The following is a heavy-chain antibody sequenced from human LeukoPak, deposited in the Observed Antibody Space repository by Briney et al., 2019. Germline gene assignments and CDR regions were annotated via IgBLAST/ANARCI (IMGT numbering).Heavy chain of an antibody. CDR3: AKDTYSSGWSLYYYYGMDV. Sequence: GGSLRLSCADSGFTFDDYAMHWVRQAPGKGLEWVSLISGDGGSTYYADSVKGRFTISRDNSKNSLYLQMNSLRTEDTALYYCAKDTYSSGWSLYYYYGMDVWGQGTTVTVSS. V-gene: IGHV3-43*02. CDR1: GFTFDDYA. D-gene: IGHD6-19*01. J-gene: IGHJ6*02. CDR2: ISGDGGST.